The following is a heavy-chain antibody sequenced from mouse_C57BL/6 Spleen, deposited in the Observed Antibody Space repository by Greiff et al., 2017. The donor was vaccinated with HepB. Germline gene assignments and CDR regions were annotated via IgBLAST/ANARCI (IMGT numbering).Heavy chain of an antibody. D-gene: IGHD2-5*01. CDR2: IWSGGST. CDR1: GFSLTSYG. V-gene: IGHV2-2*01. J-gene: IGHJ1*03. CDR3: ARNSDYSNYVRYFDV. Sequence: VHLQQSGPGLVQPSQSLSITCTVSGFSLTSYGVHWVRQSPGKGLEWLGVIWSGGSTDYNAAFISRLSISKDNSKSQVFFKMNSLQADDTAIYYCARNSDYSNYVRYFDVWGTGTTVTVSS.